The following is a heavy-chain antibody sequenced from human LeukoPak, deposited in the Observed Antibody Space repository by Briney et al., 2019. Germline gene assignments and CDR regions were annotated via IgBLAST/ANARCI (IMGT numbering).Heavy chain of an antibody. CDR2: INHSGSD. Sequence: PSETLSLTCAVYGGSFSGYYWSWIRQPPGKGLEWIGEINHSGSDNYNPSLKSRVTISVDTTKHHISLKQSSVTAADTAVYYCARDLTVGYDSSGYYPIYYYYYMDVWGKGATVTVSS. CDR3: ARDLTVGYDSSGYYPIYYYYYMDV. D-gene: IGHD3-22*01. V-gene: IGHV4-34*01. CDR1: GGSFSGYY. J-gene: IGHJ6*03.